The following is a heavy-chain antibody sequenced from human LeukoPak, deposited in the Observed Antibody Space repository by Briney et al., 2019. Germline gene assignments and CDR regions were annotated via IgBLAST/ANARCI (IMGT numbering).Heavy chain of an antibody. CDR3: ARYGGYCSGGSCPYYFDY. CDR1: GYTFTGYY. Sequence: GASVKVSCKASGYTFTGYYMHWVRQAPGQGLEWMGGIIPIFGTANYAQKFQGRVTITADESTSTAYMELSSLRSEDTAVYYCARYGGYCSGGSCPYYFDYWGQGTLVTVSS. D-gene: IGHD2-15*01. V-gene: IGHV1-69*13. J-gene: IGHJ4*02. CDR2: IIPIFGTA.